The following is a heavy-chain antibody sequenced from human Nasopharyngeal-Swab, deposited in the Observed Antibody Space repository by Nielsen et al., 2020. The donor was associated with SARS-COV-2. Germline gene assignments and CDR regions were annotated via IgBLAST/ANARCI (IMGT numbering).Heavy chain of an antibody. D-gene: IGHD3-3*01. J-gene: IGHJ3*01. CDR1: GYTFTSYG. CDR2: ISGYNGKT. CDR3: ARSLVLLSGHYDDGFDV. V-gene: IGHV1-18*01. Sequence: ASVKVSCKASGYTFTSYGVSWVRQAPGQGLEWMGWISGYNGKTDYAQKVLGRVTMTADPFTDTAYMELRRLRSDDTAVYYCARSLVLLSGHYDDGFDVWGQGTTVTVSS.